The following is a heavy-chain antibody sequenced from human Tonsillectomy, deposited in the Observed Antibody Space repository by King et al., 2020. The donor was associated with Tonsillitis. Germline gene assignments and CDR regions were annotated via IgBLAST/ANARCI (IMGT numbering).Heavy chain of an antibody. D-gene: IGHD3-3*01. CDR2: ISYDGSNK. J-gene: IGHJ6*02. CDR1: GFTFSSYA. CDR3: ARGGWLLSDYYYGMDV. V-gene: IGHV3-30*04. Sequence: VQLVESGGGVVQPGRSLRLSCAASGFTFSSYAMHWVRQAPGKGLEWVAVISYDGSNKYYADSVKGRFTISRDNSKNTLYLQMNSLRAEDTAVYYCARGGWLLSDYYYGMDVWGQGTTVTVSS.